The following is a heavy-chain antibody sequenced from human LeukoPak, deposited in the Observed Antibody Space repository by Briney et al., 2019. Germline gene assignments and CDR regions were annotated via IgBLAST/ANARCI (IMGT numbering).Heavy chain of an antibody. J-gene: IGHJ4*02. V-gene: IGHV4-34*01. CDR1: GASFSGYY. Sequence: SETLSLTCAVYGASFSGYYWSWIRQPPGKGLEWSGEINHTGNTNYNPSLKSRVTISVDTSKNQFSLKLSSATAAGTAVYYCARGPRDSSSWYLNYWGQGTLVAVSS. D-gene: IGHD6-13*01. CDR2: INHTGNT. CDR3: ARGPRDSSSWYLNY.